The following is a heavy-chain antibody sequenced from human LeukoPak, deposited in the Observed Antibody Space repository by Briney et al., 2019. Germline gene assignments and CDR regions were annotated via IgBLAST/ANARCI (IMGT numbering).Heavy chain of an antibody. CDR2: IRNKANSYTT. V-gene: IGHV3-72*01. D-gene: IGHD1-26*01. CDR1: GFTFSDRY. CDR3: ARVRLGAPTRVFDY. Sequence: GGSLRLSCAASGFTFSDRYMDWVRQAPGKGLEWVGRIRNKANSYTTQYAASVNGRFTISRDDSKNSLYLHMNSLKTEDTAVYFCARVRLGAPTRVFDYWDQGSLVTVSS. J-gene: IGHJ4*02.